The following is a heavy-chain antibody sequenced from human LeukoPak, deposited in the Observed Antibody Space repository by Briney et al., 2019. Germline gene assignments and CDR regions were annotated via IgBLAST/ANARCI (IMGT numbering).Heavy chain of an antibody. Sequence: SETLSLTCTVSGGSIGSSSYYWGWIRQPPGKGLEWIGIIYYSGNTYYNPSLKSRVTISVDTSKNQFSLKLSSVTAAGTAVYYCARSDLTAGDAFDIWGQGTMVTVSS. D-gene: IGHD1-14*01. V-gene: IGHV4-39*07. CDR1: GGSIGSSSYY. J-gene: IGHJ3*02. CDR2: IYYSGNT. CDR3: ARSDLTAGDAFDI.